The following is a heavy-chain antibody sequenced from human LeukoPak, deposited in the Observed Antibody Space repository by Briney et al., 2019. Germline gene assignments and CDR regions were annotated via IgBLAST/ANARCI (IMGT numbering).Heavy chain of an antibody. D-gene: IGHD1-26*01. CDR2: MYYSGST. CDR3: ARREATEDY. V-gene: IGHV4-39*01. CDR1: GGSFSRSSYY. Sequence: SETLSLTCTVSGGSFSRSSYYWGWLRQPPGKGLEWIGSMYYSGSTYYNPSLMSRVTISVDTSKNQFSLKLSSVTAADTAVYYCARREATEDYWGQGTLVTVSS. J-gene: IGHJ4*02.